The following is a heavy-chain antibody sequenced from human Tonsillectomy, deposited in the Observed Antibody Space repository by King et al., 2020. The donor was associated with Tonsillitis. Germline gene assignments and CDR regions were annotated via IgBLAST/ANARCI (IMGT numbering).Heavy chain of an antibody. CDR2: LNPNSGNT. Sequence: QLVQSGAEVKKPGASVKGSCKASGYTFINYDINLVRQATGQGLEWMGWLNPNSGNTGYAHKFQGRVTMTRNTSISTAYMELSSLRSEDTAVYYCARDYYYDNSGYFNFDCWGQGTLVTVSS. V-gene: IGHV1-8*01. CDR3: ARDYYYDNSGYFNFDC. CDR1: GYTFINYD. J-gene: IGHJ4*02. D-gene: IGHD3-22*01.